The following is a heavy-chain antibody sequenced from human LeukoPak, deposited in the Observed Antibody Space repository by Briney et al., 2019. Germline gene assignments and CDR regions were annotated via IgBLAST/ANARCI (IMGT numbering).Heavy chain of an antibody. CDR2: INKDGSDK. Sequence: PGGSLRLSCAASGFTFNMYWMTWVRQAPGKGLESVAYINKDGSDKYYVDSVKGRFTISRDNAKNSLYLQMDSLRAEDTAVYYCARVPVTIFGVVIWGSPYGMDVWGQGTTVTVSS. CDR1: GFTFNMYW. J-gene: IGHJ6*02. CDR3: ARVPVTIFGVVIWGSPYGMDV. V-gene: IGHV3-7*03. D-gene: IGHD3-3*01.